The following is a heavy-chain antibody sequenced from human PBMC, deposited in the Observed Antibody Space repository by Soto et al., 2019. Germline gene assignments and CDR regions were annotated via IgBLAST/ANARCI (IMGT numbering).Heavy chain of an antibody. V-gene: IGHV2-5*01. Sequence: QITLKESGPTLVKPTQTLTLTCIFSGFSLRTSGVGVGWIRQPPGKALEWLGFIYWNDDKRYSPSLKSRLTITKDTYKNQVVLTMTNMDPLDTATYYCAKSGSSGWYGWFDPWGQGTLVTVSS. CDR2: IYWNDDK. CDR3: AKSGSSGWYGWFDP. D-gene: IGHD6-19*01. J-gene: IGHJ5*02. CDR1: GFSLRTSGVG.